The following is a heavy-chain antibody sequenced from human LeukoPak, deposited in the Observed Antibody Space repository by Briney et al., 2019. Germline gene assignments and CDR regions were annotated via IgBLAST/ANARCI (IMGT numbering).Heavy chain of an antibody. CDR1: GGFISGSY. CDR2: IYTSGST. V-gene: IGHV4-4*07. J-gene: IGHJ2*01. D-gene: IGHD2-2*01. CDR3: ARDALYCSSSSCYRYWYFDL. Sequence: SETLSLTCTVSGGFISGSYWNWVRQPAEKGLEWIGRIYTSGSTNYNPSLKSRVTMSVDTSKNQFSLKLSSVTAADTAVYYCARDALYCSSSSCYRYWYFDLWGRGTLVTVSS.